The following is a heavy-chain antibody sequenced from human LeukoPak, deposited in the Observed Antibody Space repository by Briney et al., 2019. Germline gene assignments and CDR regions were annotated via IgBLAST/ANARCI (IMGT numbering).Heavy chain of an antibody. CDR2: INPNSGGT. CDR3: ARVSDIVATKVDY. V-gene: IGHV1-2*02. J-gene: IGHJ4*02. CDR1: GYTFTGYY. D-gene: IGHD5-12*01. Sequence: ASVKVSCKASGYTFTGYYMHWVRQAPGQGLEWMGWINPNSGGTNYAQKFQGRVTMTRDTSISTACMELSRLRSDDTAVYYCARVSDIVATKVDYWGQGTLVTVSS.